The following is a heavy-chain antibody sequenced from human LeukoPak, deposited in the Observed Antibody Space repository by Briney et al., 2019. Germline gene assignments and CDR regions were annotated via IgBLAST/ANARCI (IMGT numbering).Heavy chain of an antibody. Sequence: PGASLRLSCAASGFTFSSYAMSWVRQAPGKGLEWVSAISGSGGSTYYADSVKGRFTISRDNSKNTLYLQMNSLRAEDTAVFYCAKVVGRSSWAFRGDYYGMDVWGQGTTVTVSS. D-gene: IGHD6-13*01. CDR2: ISGSGGST. J-gene: IGHJ6*02. CDR1: GFTFSSYA. V-gene: IGHV3-23*01. CDR3: AKVVGRSSWAFRGDYYGMDV.